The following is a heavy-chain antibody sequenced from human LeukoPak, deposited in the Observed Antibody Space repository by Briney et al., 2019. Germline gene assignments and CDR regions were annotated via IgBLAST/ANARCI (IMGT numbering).Heavy chain of an antibody. CDR2: IYHSGNT. V-gene: IGHV4-4*02. D-gene: IGHD5-12*01. Sequence: SGTLSLTCAVSGDSITSSNWWSWVRQPPEKGLEWIGEIYHSGNTNYNPPLKSRVTISFDKSKNQFSLKLSSVTAADTAVYYCARVGGSYSGYDKNVWGKGTTVTVSS. CDR3: ARVGGSYSGYDKNV. J-gene: IGHJ6*04. CDR1: GDSITSSNW.